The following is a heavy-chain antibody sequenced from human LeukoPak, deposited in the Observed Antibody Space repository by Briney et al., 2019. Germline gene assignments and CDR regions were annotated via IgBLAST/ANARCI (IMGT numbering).Heavy chain of an antibody. D-gene: IGHD3-10*01. J-gene: IGHJ6*03. CDR1: GFTVSSNY. CDR2: IYSGGST. V-gene: IGHV3-66*01. Sequence: GGSLRLSCAASGFTVSSNYMSSVRQAPGKGLEWVSVIYSGGSTYYADSVKGRFNLSRDNSKNTLYLQMSSLRAEDTAVYYCAKGGISTIVRGVIGYMDVWGKGTTGTISS. CDR3: AKGGISTIVRGVIGYMDV.